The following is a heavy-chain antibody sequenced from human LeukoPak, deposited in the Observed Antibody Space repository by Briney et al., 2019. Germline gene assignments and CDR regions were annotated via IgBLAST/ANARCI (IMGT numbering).Heavy chain of an antibody. D-gene: IGHD6-13*01. Sequence: GGSLRLSCAASGFTFSDYYMSWIRQAPGKGLEWVSYISSSGSTIYYAASVKGRFTISRDNAKNSLYLQMNSLRAEDTAVYYCARVDNLQQQLASDYWGQGTLVTVSS. CDR1: GFTFSDYY. V-gene: IGHV3-11*04. CDR2: ISSSGSTI. J-gene: IGHJ4*02. CDR3: ARVDNLQQQLASDY.